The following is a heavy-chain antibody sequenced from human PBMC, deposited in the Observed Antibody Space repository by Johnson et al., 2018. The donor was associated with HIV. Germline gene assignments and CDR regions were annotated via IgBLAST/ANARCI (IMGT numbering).Heavy chain of an antibody. V-gene: IGHV3-30*02. D-gene: IGHD5-12*01. Sequence: QVQLVESGGGVVQPGGSLRLSCAASGLTFSNYGSHWVRQAPGKGLEWVAFIRYDGSNKYYPDSVKGRFTISRDNSKNTLYLQMDSLRPEDTAVYYCAKIWGDIAATGDAFDIWGQGTMVTVSS. CDR1: GLTFSNYG. J-gene: IGHJ3*02. CDR3: AKIWGDIAATGDAFDI. CDR2: IRYDGSNK.